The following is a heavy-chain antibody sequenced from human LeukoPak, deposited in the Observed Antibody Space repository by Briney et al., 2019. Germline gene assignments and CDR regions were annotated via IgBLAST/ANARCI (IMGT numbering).Heavy chain of an antibody. J-gene: IGHJ5*02. V-gene: IGHV3-23*01. D-gene: IGHD5-24*01. Sequence: PGGSLRLSXAASGFTFSTFAMTWVRQAPGKGLEWVSGVVGGGTTYYADSVEGRFTLSKDNSKKTEYLQMNSLRVEDTAIYYCAKDLHYNDGRWEFDPWGQGTLVTVSS. CDR3: AKDLHYNDGRWEFDP. CDR2: VVGGGTT. CDR1: GFTFSTFA.